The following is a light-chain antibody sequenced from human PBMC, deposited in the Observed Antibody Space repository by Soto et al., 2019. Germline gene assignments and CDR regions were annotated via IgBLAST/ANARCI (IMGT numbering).Light chain of an antibody. V-gene: IGLV1-44*01. CDR3: AAWDDSLNGYA. J-gene: IGLJ1*01. Sequence: QSVLTKPPSASRTPGQRVTISCSAGRSSIGTNAVNWYQQLPGTAPKLLIYNNNQRPSGVPDRFSGSKSGTSASLAISGLHSEDEAHYYCAAWDDSLNGYAFGTGTKLTVL. CDR2: NNN. CDR1: RSSIGTNA.